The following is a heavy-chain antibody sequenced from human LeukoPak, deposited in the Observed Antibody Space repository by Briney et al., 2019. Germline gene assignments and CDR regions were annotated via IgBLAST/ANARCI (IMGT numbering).Heavy chain of an antibody. CDR2: ISSGTSYI. V-gene: IGHV3-21*01. CDR3: ARGAPLDS. J-gene: IGHJ4*02. CDR1: GFTFSSYN. Sequence: GGSLRLSCAASGFTFSSYNMNWVRQAPGKGLEWVSSISSGTSYIYYADSVEGRFTISRDNAKNSLYLQMNSLRAEDTAVYYCARGAPLDSWGQGTLVTVSS.